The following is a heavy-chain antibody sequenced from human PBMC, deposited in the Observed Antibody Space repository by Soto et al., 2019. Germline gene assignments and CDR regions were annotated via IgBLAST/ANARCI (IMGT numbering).Heavy chain of an antibody. CDR1: GFTFSNAW. CDR3: TTDIYSGYVVVYFDY. Sequence: EVQLVESGGGLVKPGGSLRLSCAASGFTFSNAWMNWVRQAPGKGLEWVGRIKSKTDGGTTDYAAPVKGRFTISRDDSKNTLYLQMNSLKTEDTAVYYCTTDIYSGYVVVYFDYWGQGTLVTVSS. J-gene: IGHJ4*02. V-gene: IGHV3-15*07. CDR2: IKSKTDGGTT. D-gene: IGHD5-12*01.